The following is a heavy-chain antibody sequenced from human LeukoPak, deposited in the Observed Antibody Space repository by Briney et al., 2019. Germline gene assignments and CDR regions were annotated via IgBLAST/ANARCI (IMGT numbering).Heavy chain of an antibody. Sequence: GGSLRLSCAASGFTFSSYEMNWVRQAPGKGLEWVSYISSSGSTIYYADSVKGRFTISRDNAKNSLYLQMNSLRAEDTAVFYCATDSSGRRRDNAFDKWGQGTKVTVSS. CDR3: ATDSSGRRRDNAFDK. V-gene: IGHV3-48*03. CDR2: ISSSGSTI. CDR1: GFTFSSYE. D-gene: IGHD6-19*01. J-gene: IGHJ3*02.